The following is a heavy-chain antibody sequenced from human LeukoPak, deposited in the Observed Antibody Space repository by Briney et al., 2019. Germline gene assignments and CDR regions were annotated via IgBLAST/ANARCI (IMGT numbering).Heavy chain of an antibody. CDR1: GFTFSNFY. D-gene: IGHD2-15*01. J-gene: IGHJ3*02. Sequence: PGGSLRLSCAASGFTFSNFYMSWVRQAPGKGLEWVACVKHDGSEKDYGNSVKGRFTISRDNAKNSLDLQMNSLRAEDTAVYYCAREGYTSVVGALDAFDIWGQGTMVTVSS. CDR3: AREGYTSVVGALDAFDI. CDR2: VKHDGSEK. V-gene: IGHV3-7*01.